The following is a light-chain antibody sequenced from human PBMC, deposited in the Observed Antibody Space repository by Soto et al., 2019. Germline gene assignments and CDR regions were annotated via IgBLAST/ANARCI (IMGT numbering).Light chain of an antibody. J-gene: IGLJ1*01. CDR1: ISNIGGNT. CDR2: STN. CDR3: AAWNDSLNGYV. Sequence: QSVLTQPPSASGTPGQRVTISCSGSISNIGGNTVNWYQQLPGTPPKLLMYSTNQRPSGVPDRFSGSKSGTSASLAISGLQSEDDADYSCAAWNDSLNGYVVVTGTKVT. V-gene: IGLV1-44*01.